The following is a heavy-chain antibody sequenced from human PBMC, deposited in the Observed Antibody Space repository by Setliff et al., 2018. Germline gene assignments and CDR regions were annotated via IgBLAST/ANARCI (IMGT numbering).Heavy chain of an antibody. CDR2: IYYSGST. J-gene: IGHJ6*02. CDR3: ARVSQYSSGWYYYYYGMDV. Sequence: SETLSLTCTVSGGSISSSSYYWGWIRQPPGKGLEWIRSIYYSGSTYYNPSLKSRVTISVDTSKNQFSLKLSSVTAADTAVYYCARVSQYSSGWYYYYYGMDVWGQGTTVTVSS. V-gene: IGHV4-39*07. D-gene: IGHD6-19*01. CDR1: GGSISSSSYY.